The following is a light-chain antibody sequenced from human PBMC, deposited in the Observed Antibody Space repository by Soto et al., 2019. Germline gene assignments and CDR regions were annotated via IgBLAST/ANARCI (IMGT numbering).Light chain of an antibody. CDR1: QAIRTE. Sequence: AIQMTQSPSSLSASVGDRVIITCRASQAIRTELGWYQQRPGKAPKLLIYGTSNLQSGVPSRFSGSGSGTEFSLTINGLQPEDFATYYCLQDYTSPRTCGQGTKVDIK. CDR2: GTS. V-gene: IGKV1-6*01. CDR3: LQDYTSPRT. J-gene: IGKJ1*01.